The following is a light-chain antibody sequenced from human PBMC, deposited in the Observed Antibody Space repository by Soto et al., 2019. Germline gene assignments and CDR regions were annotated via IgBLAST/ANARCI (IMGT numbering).Light chain of an antibody. J-gene: IGLJ2*01. CDR3: AAWDDSLNGPV. CDR1: SSNIGRNT. V-gene: IGLV1-44*01. Sequence: QSVLTQPPSASGTPGQRVTMSCSGSSSNIGRNTVNWYQQLPATAPKLLIYSSNQRPSGVPDRFSGSKSGTSASLAISGLQSEDEADYYCAAWDDSLNGPVFGGGTKLTVL. CDR2: SSN.